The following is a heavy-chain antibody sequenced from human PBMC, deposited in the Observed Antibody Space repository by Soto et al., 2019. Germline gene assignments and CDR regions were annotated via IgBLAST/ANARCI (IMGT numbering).Heavy chain of an antibody. CDR2: IYYTGST. CDR1: GGSISSTDYH. V-gene: IGHV4-39*01. CDR3: ERRLVGAIKGFDC. J-gene: IGHJ5*01. D-gene: IGHD1-26*01. Sequence: SEPMSLTCTVSGGSISSTDYHWGWIRQAPGKGLEWIGNIYYTGSTYYNPSLISRVTVSVDTSKNQFSLRLSSVTAADTAIYYCERRLVGAIKGFDCWGPGALVTVSA.